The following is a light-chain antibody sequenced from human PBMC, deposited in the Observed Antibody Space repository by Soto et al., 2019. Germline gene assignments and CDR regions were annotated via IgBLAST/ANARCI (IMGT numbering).Light chain of an antibody. J-gene: IGKJ5*01. CDR1: QGISIY. Sequence: DIQMTQSPSSLSASVGDRVTITCRASQGISIYLNWFQQKPGKAPNLLIYDASTLHSGVPSRFSGGGSGTDFTLTISSLQPEDFATYYCQQANSFPISFGQGTRLEIK. V-gene: IGKV1-12*01. CDR2: DAS. CDR3: QQANSFPIS.